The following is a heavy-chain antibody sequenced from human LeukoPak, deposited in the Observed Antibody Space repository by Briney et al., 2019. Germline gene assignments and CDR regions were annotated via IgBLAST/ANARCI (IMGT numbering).Heavy chain of an antibody. CDR1: GGSINSDY. J-gene: IGHJ3*02. CDR2: IYHSGST. Sequence: SETLSLTCSVSGGSINSDYWNWIRQPPGKGLEWIGYIYHSGSTNYNPSLESRVTISIDKSKKQFSLKLTSVTAADTAIYYCARVGGMTTINNAAFDIWGQGTMVTVSS. D-gene: IGHD5-24*01. V-gene: IGHV4-59*01. CDR3: ARVGGMTTINNAAFDI.